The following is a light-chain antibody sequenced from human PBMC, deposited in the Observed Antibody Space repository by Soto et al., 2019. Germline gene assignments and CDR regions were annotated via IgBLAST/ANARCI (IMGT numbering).Light chain of an antibody. CDR3: QQYNSYSGT. CDR2: DAS. J-gene: IGKJ1*01. CDR1: QSISSW. V-gene: IGKV1-5*01. Sequence: DIPKTPSASIPSKTVGERVTHTCRASQSISSWLAWYQQKPGKAPKLLIYDASSLESGVPSRFSGSGSGTEFTLTISSLQPDDFATYYCQQYNSYSGTFGQGTKV.